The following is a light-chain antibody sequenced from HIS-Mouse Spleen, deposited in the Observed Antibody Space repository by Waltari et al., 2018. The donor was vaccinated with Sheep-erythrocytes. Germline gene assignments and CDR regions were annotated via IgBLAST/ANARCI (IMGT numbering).Light chain of an antibody. J-gene: IGLJ3*02. CDR3: SSYAGSNNWV. Sequence: QSALTQPASVSGSPGQSITIPCTATSSDVGSSNLVSWYQQHPGKAPKLMIYEGSKRPSGVPDRFSGSKSGNTASLTVSGLQAEDEADYYCSSYAGSNNWVFGGGTKLTVL. CDR1: SSDVGSSNL. V-gene: IGLV2-14*02. CDR2: EGS.